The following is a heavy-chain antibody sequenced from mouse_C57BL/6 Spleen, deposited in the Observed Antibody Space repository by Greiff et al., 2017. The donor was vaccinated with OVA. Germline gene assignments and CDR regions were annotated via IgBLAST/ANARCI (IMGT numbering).Heavy chain of an antibody. D-gene: IGHD1-1*01. CDR1: GYTFTSYG. Sequence: VKLVESGAELARPGASVKLSCKASGYTFTSYGISWVKQRTGQGLEWIGEIYPRSGNTYYNEKFKGKATLTADKSSSTAYMELRSLTSEDSAVYFCARENITTVVAHWYFDVWGTGTTVTVSS. V-gene: IGHV1-81*01. CDR3: ARENITTVVAHWYFDV. J-gene: IGHJ1*03. CDR2: IYPRSGNT.